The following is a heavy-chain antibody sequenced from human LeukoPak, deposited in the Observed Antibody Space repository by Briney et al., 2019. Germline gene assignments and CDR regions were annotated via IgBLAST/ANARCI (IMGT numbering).Heavy chain of an antibody. V-gene: IGHV3-21*01. CDR2: ISSSSSYI. Sequence: GGSLRLSCAASGFTFSSYSMNWVRQAPGKGLEWVSSISSSSSYIYYADSVKGRFTISRDNAKNSLYLQMNSLRAEDTAVYYCAKDPLDYSGSYLFDYWGQGTLVTVSS. CDR3: AKDPLDYSGSYLFDY. J-gene: IGHJ4*02. D-gene: IGHD1-26*01. CDR1: GFTFSSYS.